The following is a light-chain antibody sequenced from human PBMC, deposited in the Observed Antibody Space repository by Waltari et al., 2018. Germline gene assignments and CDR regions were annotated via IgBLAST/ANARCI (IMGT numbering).Light chain of an antibody. CDR2: NVS. Sequence: QSALTQPASVSGSPGQSITISCTGTSSDVGGYNYVSWYQQHPGKAPKLMIYNVSKRPSGVSHDFSGCKSGNTASLTISGLQAEDEADYYCSSYTSSSTRPVVFGGGTKLTVL. CDR3: SSYTSSSTRPVV. J-gene: IGLJ2*01. V-gene: IGLV2-14*01. CDR1: SSDVGGYNY.